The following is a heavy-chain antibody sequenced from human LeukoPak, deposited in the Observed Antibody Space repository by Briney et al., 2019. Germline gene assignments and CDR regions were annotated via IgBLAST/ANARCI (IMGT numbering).Heavy chain of an antibody. Sequence: PGGSLRLSCAASGFTFSSYGMHWVRQAPGKGLEWVAFIRYDGSNKYYGDSVKGRFTISRDNSKNTLYLQMNSLRAEDTAVYYCAKDKGYYGSGSYFYFDYWGQGTLVTVSS. CDR3: AKDKGYYGSGSYFYFDY. V-gene: IGHV3-30*02. CDR1: GFTFSSYG. D-gene: IGHD3-10*01. J-gene: IGHJ4*02. CDR2: IRYDGSNK.